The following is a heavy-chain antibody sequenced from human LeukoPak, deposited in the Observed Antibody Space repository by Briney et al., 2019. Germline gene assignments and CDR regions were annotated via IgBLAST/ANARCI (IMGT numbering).Heavy chain of an antibody. CDR1: GFTVSSNY. D-gene: IGHD6-13*01. CDR2: IYSGGST. V-gene: IGHV3-66*01. Sequence: GGSLRLSCAASGFTVSSNYMSWVSQAPGKGLEWVSVIYSGGSTYYADSVKGRFIISRDNSKNTLYLQMNSLRAEDTAVYYCARDLPSSSFGYWGQGTLVTVSS. CDR3: ARDLPSSSFGY. J-gene: IGHJ4*02.